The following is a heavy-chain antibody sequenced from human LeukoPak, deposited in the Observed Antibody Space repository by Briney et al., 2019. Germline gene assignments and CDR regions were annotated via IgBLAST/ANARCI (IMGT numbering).Heavy chain of an antibody. CDR3: ARAQTANWGRFWFDY. CDR2: INPNSGGT. Sequence: GASVKVSCKASGYTFTGYYMHWVRQAPGQGLEWMGWINPNSGGTNYAQKFQGRVTMTRDTSISTAYMELSRLRSDDTAVYYCARAQTANWGRFWFDYWGQGTLVTVSS. J-gene: IGHJ4*02. V-gene: IGHV1-2*02. D-gene: IGHD7-27*01. CDR1: GYTFTGYY.